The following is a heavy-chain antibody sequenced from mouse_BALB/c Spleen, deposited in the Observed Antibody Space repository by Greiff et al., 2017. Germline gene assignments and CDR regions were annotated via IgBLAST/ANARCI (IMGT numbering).Heavy chain of an antibody. CDR3: ARGEGYDWYFDV. V-gene: IGHV5-17*02. Sequence: DVHLVESGGGLVQPGGSRKLSCAASGFTFSSFGMHWVRQAPEKGLEWVAYISSGSSTIYYADTVKGRFTISRDNPKNTLFLQMTSLRSEDTAMYYCARGEGYDWYFDVWGAGTTVTVSS. D-gene: IGHD2-2*01. CDR1: GFTFSSFG. J-gene: IGHJ1*01. CDR2: ISSGSSTI.